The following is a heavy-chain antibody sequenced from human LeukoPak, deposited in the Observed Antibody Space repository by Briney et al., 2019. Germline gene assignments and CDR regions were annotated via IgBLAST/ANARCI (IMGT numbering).Heavy chain of an antibody. CDR2: ISGSGGST. D-gene: IGHD2-2*01. J-gene: IGHJ4*02. CDR3: AKEIVVVPAAMRGSDY. Sequence: GGSLRLSCAASGFTFSSHAMSWVRQAPGKGLEWVSAISGSGGSTYYADSVKGRFTISRDNSKNTLYLQMNSLRAEDTAVYYCAKEIVVVPAAMRGSDYWGQGTLVTVSS. CDR1: GFTFSSHA. V-gene: IGHV3-23*01.